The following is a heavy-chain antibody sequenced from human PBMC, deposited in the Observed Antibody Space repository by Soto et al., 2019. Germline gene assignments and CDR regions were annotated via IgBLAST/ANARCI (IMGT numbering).Heavy chain of an antibody. D-gene: IGHD4-17*01. CDR1: GYIFTSYG. Sequence: ASVKVSCKGSGYIFTSYGIAWVRQAPGQGLEWMGWISAHNGNTEYAQKFQGRVTVTRDTSTSTAYLELRSLRSDDTALYYCARGRYGDYWGQGALVTVS. CDR3: ARGRYGDY. CDR2: ISAHNGNT. V-gene: IGHV1-18*01. J-gene: IGHJ4*02.